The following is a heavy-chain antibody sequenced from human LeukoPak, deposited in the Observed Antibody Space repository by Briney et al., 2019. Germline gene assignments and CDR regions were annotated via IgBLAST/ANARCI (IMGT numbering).Heavy chain of an antibody. J-gene: IGHJ3*02. Sequence: KPSETLSLTCTVSGGSISSYYWSWIRQPPGKGLEWIGYIYYSGSTNYNPSLRSRVTISVDTSKNQFSLKLSSVTAADTAVYYCARAIVATIVGAFDIWGQGTMVTVSS. CDR2: IYYSGST. D-gene: IGHD5-12*01. CDR3: ARAIVATIVGAFDI. CDR1: GGSISSYY. V-gene: IGHV4-59*01.